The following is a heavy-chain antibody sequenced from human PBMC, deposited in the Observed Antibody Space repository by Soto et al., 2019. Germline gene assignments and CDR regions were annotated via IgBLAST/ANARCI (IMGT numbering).Heavy chain of an antibody. J-gene: IGHJ3*02. CDR2: ISSSGSTI. V-gene: IGHV3-48*03. Sequence: GGSLRLSCAASGFTFSSYEMNWVRQAPGKGLEWVSYISSSGSTIYYADSVKGRFTISRDNAKNSLYLHMNSLRAEDVAFYYSASRSIIQAFDIWGQGTMVTVSS. CDR1: GFTFSSYE. D-gene: IGHD1-1*01. CDR3: ASRSIIQAFDI.